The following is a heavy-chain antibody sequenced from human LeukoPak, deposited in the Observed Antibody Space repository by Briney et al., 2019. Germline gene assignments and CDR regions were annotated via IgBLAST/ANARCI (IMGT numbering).Heavy chain of an antibody. D-gene: IGHD6-13*01. CDR2: IYYSGYT. J-gene: IGHJ5*02. CDR1: GGSISSYY. Sequence: SETLSLTCTVSGGSISSYYWSWIRQPPGKGLEWIGCIYYSGYTNYKSSLKSRVTISVDTSKNQFSLKLSSVTAADTAVYYCARVFGAAAGSPDNWFDPWGQGTLVTVSS. V-gene: IGHV4-59*01. CDR3: ARVFGAAAGSPDNWFDP.